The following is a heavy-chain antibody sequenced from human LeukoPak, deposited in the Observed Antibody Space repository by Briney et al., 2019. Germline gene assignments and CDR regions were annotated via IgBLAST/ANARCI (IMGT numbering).Heavy chain of an antibody. Sequence: SETLSLTCTVSGGSISSYWSWIRQPPGKGLGWIGYIYYSGSTNYNPSLKSRVTISVDTSKNQFSLKLSSVTAADTAVYYCARSSSSWYWDAFDIWGQGTMVTVSS. CDR1: GGSISSY. J-gene: IGHJ3*02. D-gene: IGHD6-13*01. CDR2: IYYSGST. V-gene: IGHV4-59*01. CDR3: ARSSSSWYWDAFDI.